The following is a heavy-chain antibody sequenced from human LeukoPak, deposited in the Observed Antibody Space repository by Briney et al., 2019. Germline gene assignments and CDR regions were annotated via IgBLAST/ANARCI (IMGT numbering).Heavy chain of an antibody. D-gene: IGHD3-22*01. V-gene: IGHV3-48*02. CDR3: ARNYDSSGYYYVGVDY. Sequence: PGGSLRLSCAASGFTFSSYSMNWVRQAPGKGLEWVSYISSSSTIYYADSVKGRFTISRDNAKNSLYLQMNSLRDEDTAVYYCARNYDSSGYYYVGVDYWGQGTLVTVSS. J-gene: IGHJ4*02. CDR1: GFTFSSYS. CDR2: ISSSSTI.